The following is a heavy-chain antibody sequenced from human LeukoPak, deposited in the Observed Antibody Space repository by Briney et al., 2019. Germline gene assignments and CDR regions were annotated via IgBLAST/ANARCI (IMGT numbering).Heavy chain of an antibody. CDR2: IVVGSGNT. D-gene: IGHD1-1*01. J-gene: IGHJ4*02. Sequence: ASVTVSFKASGFTFTISAVQWVRQARGQGHEWIGWIVVGSGNTNYAQKFQERVTINRDMSTSTAYMELSSLRSEDTAVYYCATDDVTTGTKTALGYWGQGTLVTVSS. CDR1: GFTFTISA. V-gene: IGHV1-58*01. CDR3: ATDDVTTGTKTALGY.